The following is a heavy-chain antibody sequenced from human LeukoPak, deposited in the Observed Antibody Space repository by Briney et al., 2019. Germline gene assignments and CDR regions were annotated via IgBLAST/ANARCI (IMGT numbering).Heavy chain of an antibody. Sequence: PSQTLSLTCTVSGGSISSGGYYWSWIRQPPGKGLEWIGYIYHSGSTYYNPSLKSRVTISVDRSKNQFSLKLSSVTAADTAVYYCARHDRMVRSFDYWGQGTLVTVSS. J-gene: IGHJ4*02. V-gene: IGHV4-30-2*01. CDR3: ARHDRMVRSFDY. CDR2: IYHSGST. CDR1: GGSISSGGYY. D-gene: IGHD3-10*01.